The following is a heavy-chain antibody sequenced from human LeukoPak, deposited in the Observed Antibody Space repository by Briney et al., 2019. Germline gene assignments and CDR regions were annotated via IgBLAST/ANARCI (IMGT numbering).Heavy chain of an antibody. CDR3: ARESLLFASRGGQFDY. J-gene: IGHJ4*02. CDR1: GFSFSSYD. CDR2: ISPSGTTM. D-gene: IGHD2-21*01. V-gene: IGHV3-48*03. Sequence: GGSLRLSCAASGFSFSSYDFNWVRQAPGKGLEWISYISPSGTTMHYADSVKGRFTISKDNAKNSVYLQMNSPRVEDTAVYYCARESLLFASRGGQFDYWGQGTLVTVSS.